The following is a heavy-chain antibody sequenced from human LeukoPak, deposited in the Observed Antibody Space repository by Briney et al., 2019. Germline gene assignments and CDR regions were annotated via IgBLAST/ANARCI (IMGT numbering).Heavy chain of an antibody. V-gene: IGHV1-18*01. J-gene: IGHJ2*01. CDR3: ARDHGGKVDRYFDL. Sequence: GASVKVSCKASGYPFGSYGISWVRQAPGQGVEWMGWNSGYKGNTKYAQKFQGRVTMTTDTSTSTAYMELRSLRSDDTAVYYCARDHGGKVDRYFDLWGRGTLVTVSS. CDR1: GYPFGSYG. CDR2: NSGYKGNT. D-gene: IGHD2-15*01.